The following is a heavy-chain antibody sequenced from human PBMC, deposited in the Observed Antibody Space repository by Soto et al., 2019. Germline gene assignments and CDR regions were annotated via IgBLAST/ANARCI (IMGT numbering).Heavy chain of an antibody. V-gene: IGHV1-18*01. CDR3: ARNSSDSRSHYVSGS. CDR1: GYSFTSFG. D-gene: IGHD3-22*01. CDR2: ISTYRNTP. J-gene: IGHJ1*01. Sequence: QVQLVQSGTEVKRPGASVRVSCKASGYSFTSFGVSWVRQAPGQGLEWMGWISTYRNTPKYAQKFQGKVTMTADPFSDPAYKELRCLRSNDTAVYLCARNSSDSRSHYVSGSWGQATLVSVSP.